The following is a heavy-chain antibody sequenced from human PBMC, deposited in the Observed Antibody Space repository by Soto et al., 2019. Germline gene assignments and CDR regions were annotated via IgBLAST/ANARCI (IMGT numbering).Heavy chain of an antibody. D-gene: IGHD3-22*01. J-gene: IGHJ3*02. CDR2: IDPSDSYT. CDR1: GYSFTSYL. V-gene: IGHV5-10-1*01. CDR3: AGPLNTYYYDSSGYFDAFDI. Sequence: GESLNISCKGSGYSFTSYLISWVRQMPGKGLEWMGRIDPSDSYTNHSPSFQGHVTISADKSISTAYLQWSSLKASDTAMYYCAGPLNTYYYDSSGYFDAFDIWGQGTMVTVS.